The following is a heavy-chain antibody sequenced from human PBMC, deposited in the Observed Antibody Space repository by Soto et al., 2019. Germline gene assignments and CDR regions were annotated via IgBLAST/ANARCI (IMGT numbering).Heavy chain of an antibody. V-gene: IGHV1-18*01. D-gene: IGHD6-19*01. J-gene: IGHJ4*02. CDR1: GYTFSSYG. CDR3: ARDLALGLVDY. Sequence: QVQLVQSGAEVKKPGASVKVSCKASGYTFSSYGLSWVRQAPGQGLEWMGWISAYNGNTKYAQKLQGRVTMTTDKSKSTAYMELRSLRSDDTDVYYCARDLALGLVDYWGQGTLVTVSS. CDR2: ISAYNGNT.